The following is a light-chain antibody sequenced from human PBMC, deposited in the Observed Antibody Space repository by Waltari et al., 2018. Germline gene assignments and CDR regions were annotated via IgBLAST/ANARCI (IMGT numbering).Light chain of an antibody. CDR1: QSVSRT. V-gene: IGKV3-20*01. CDR3: QKYGTRPAT. Sequence: EIVLTQSPGTLSLSPGERATLSCRASQSVSRTLAWYQQKPGQAPRHLIYDASSRATGIPDRFSVSGSGTDFSLTISRLEPEDFAVYYCQKYGTRPATFGQGTKVEIK. J-gene: IGKJ1*01. CDR2: DAS.